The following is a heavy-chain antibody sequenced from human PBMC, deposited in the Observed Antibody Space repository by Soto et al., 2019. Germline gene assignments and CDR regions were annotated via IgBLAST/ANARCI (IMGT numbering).Heavy chain of an antibody. CDR3: ARVHYDSSGYYLLDY. CDR2: IYYSGST. D-gene: IGHD3-22*01. J-gene: IGHJ4*01. CDR1: GGSIRSYY. Sequence: LSLTCTVSGGSIRSYYWSWIRQPPGKGLEWIGYIYYSGSTNYNPSLKSRVTISVDTSKNQFSLKLSSVTAADTAVYYCARVHYDSSGYYLLDYWGHGTLVTVSS. V-gene: IGHV4-59*01.